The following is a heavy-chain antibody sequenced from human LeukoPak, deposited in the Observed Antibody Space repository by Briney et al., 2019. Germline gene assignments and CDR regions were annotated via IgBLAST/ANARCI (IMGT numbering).Heavy chain of an antibody. J-gene: IGHJ4*02. CDR3: ASHDYGDYGDFDY. CDR2: ISGSGKNT. D-gene: IGHD4-17*01. V-gene: IGHV3-23*01. Sequence: QPGGSLRLSCAASGFILGTYAMNWVRQAPGKGLECVSTISGSGKNTYYTDSVKGRFTISRDSSKNTLYLQMNSLRAEDTAVYYCASHDYGDYGDFDYWGQGTLVTVSS. CDR1: GFILGTYA.